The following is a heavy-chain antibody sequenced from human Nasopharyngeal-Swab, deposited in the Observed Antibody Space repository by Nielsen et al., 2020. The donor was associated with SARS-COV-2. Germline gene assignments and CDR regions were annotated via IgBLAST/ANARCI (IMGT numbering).Heavy chain of an antibody. J-gene: IGHJ4*02. CDR2: ISSSSSYI. Sequence: GSLRLSCAASGFTFSSYSMNWVRQAPGKGLEWVSSISSSSSYIYYADSVRGRFTISRDNAKNSLYLQMNSLRAEDTAVYYCARDRITIFGVEKPFDYWGQGTLVTVSS. D-gene: IGHD3-3*01. CDR1: GFTFSSYS. CDR3: ARDRITIFGVEKPFDY. V-gene: IGHV3-21*01.